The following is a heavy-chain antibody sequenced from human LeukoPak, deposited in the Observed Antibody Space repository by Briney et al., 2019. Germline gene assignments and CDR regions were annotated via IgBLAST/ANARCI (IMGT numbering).Heavy chain of an antibody. CDR3: ARGRRYYYGSGYYY. CDR2: INHSGAT. J-gene: IGHJ4*02. Sequence: SETLSLTCDVQGGSFSDYYWSWIRQTPGKGLEWIGEINHSGATNYNPSLKSRVTIAVNTSNAQFSLKVNSVTAADSAVYYCARGRRYYYGSGYYYWGQGTLVTVSS. V-gene: IGHV4-34*01. CDR1: GGSFSDYY. D-gene: IGHD3-10*01.